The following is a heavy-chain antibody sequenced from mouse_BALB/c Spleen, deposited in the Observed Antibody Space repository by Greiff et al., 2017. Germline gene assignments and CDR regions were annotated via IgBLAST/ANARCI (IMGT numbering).Heavy chain of an antibody. V-gene: IGHV1-82*01. CDR3: AVSTTVVALDY. J-gene: IGHJ2*01. Sequence: QVQLQQSGPELVKPGASVKISCKASGYAFSSSWMNWVKQRPGQGLEWIGRIYPGDGDTNYNGKFKGKATLTADKSSSTAYMQLSSLTSVDSAVYFCAVSTTVVALDYWGQGTTLTVSS. CDR2: IYPGDGDT. D-gene: IGHD1-1*01. CDR1: GYAFSSSW.